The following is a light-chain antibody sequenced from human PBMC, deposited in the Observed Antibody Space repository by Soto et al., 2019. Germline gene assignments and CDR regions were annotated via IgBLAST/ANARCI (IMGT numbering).Light chain of an antibody. CDR1: SSDVGDYNY. V-gene: IGLV2-8*01. J-gene: IGLJ2*01. CDR2: EVN. Sequence: QSVLTQPPSASGSPGQSVTISCTGTSSDVGDYNYVSWYQQHPGKAPKLMIYEVNKRPSGVPDRFSGSKSGNTASLTVSGLQAEDEADYYCSSYAGSNKFVVFGGGTKLTVL. CDR3: SSYAGSNKFVV.